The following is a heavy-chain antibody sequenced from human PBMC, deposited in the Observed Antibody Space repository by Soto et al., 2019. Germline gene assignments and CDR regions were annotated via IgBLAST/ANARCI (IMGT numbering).Heavy chain of an antibody. D-gene: IGHD3-16*01. CDR2: IYYSGST. J-gene: IGHJ3*02. Sequence: QVQLQESGPGLVKPSETLSLTCTVSGGSISSYYWNWIRQSPGKGLEWIGFIYYSGSTNYNPSLKSRVTISVDTSNNQFSLKLSSVTAADTAVYYCAAYIWGNAFDIWGQGTMVTVSS. CDR3: AAYIWGNAFDI. V-gene: IGHV4-59*03. CDR1: GGSISSYY.